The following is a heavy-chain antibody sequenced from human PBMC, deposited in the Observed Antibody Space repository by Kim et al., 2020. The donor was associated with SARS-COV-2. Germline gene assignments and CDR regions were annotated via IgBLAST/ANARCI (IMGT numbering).Heavy chain of an antibody. J-gene: IGHJ4*02. Sequence: GGSLRLSCAASGFTFSSYWMHWVRQAPGKGLVWVSRINSDGSSTSYADSVKGRFTISRDNAKNTLYLQMNSLRAEDTAVYYCARSTVTTGPPFDYWGQGTLVTVSS. D-gene: IGHD4-17*01. CDR3: ARSTVTTGPPFDY. CDR2: INSDGSST. V-gene: IGHV3-74*01. CDR1: GFTFSSYW.